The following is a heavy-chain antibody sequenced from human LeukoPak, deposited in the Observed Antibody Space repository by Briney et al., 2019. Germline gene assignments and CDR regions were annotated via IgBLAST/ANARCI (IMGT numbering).Heavy chain of an antibody. Sequence: GESLKISCKSSGYSFTSYWISWVRQMPRKGAEWMGRIDPSDSYTNYSPSFQGHVTISADKSISTAYLQWSSLKASDTAMFYCARPSVDGSGSYPYWGQGTLVTVSS. CDR2: IDPSDSYT. D-gene: IGHD3-10*01. CDR1: GYSFTSYW. CDR3: ARPSVDGSGSYPY. J-gene: IGHJ4*02. V-gene: IGHV5-10-1*01.